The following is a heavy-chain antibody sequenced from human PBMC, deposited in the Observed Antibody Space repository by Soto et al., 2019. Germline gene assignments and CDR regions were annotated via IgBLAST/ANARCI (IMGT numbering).Heavy chain of an antibody. V-gene: IGHV3-23*01. Sequence: EVQLLESGGGLVQPGGSLRLSCAASGFTFSSYAMSWVRQAPGKGLEWVSAISGSGGSTYYADSVKGRFTSSRDNSKNTLYLQMNSLRAEDTAVYYCATAPDIVVVPAATIDYWGQGTLVTVSS. CDR3: ATAPDIVVVPAATIDY. CDR2: ISGSGGST. D-gene: IGHD2-2*01. J-gene: IGHJ4*02. CDR1: GFTFSSYA.